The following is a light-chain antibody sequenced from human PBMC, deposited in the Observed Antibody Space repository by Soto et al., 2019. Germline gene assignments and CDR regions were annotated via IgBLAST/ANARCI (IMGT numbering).Light chain of an antibody. V-gene: IGKV3-15*01. CDR1: QSISSK. CDR3: QQYSNWPPWT. J-gene: IGKJ1*01. CDR2: DAS. Sequence: ETVMTQSPATLSVSPGERATLSCRASQSISSKLAWYQQKPGQAPRLLIYDASTRATGIPARFSGSESETEFTLTISSLQSEDFAFYYCQQYSNWPPWTFGQGTKVEIK.